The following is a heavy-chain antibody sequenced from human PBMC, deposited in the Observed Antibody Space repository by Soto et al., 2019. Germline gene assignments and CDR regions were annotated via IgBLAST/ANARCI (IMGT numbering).Heavy chain of an antibody. CDR3: ARSRRPRNRNAFDI. Sequence: SETLSLTCTVSGASLSSGYYYWGWIRQPPGKGLEWIGSIHYSESSYFYPSLQSRVTISLDTSQNQTSLNLSSVPGADTAVYYCARSRRPRNRNAFDIWDQETMVKVSS. V-gene: IGHV4-39*01. CDR2: IHYSESS. CDR1: GASLSSGYYY. J-gene: IGHJ3*02.